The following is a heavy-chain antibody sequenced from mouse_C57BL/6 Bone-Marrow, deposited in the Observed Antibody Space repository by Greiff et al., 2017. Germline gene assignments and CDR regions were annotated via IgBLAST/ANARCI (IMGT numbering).Heavy chain of an antibody. J-gene: IGHJ2*01. CDR3: ARAYYGSRDY. Sequence: EVQVVESGGGLVKPGGSLKLSCAASGFTFSSYAMSWVRQTPEKRLEWVATISDGGSYTYYPDNVKGRFTISRDNAKNNLYLQMSHLKSEDTAMYYCARAYYGSRDYWGQGTTLTVSS. D-gene: IGHD1-1*01. CDR2: ISDGGSYT. CDR1: GFTFSSYA. V-gene: IGHV5-4*01.